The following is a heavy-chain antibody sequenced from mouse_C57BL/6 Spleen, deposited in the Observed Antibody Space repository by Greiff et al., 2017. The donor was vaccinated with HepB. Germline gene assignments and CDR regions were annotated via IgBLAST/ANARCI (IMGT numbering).Heavy chain of an antibody. J-gene: IGHJ2*01. D-gene: IGHD1-1*01. CDR2: IYPRDGRT. V-gene: IGHV1-85*01. Sequence: VKLLESGPELVKPGASVKLSCKASGYTFTSYDINRVQQRPGQGLEWIGWIYPRDGRTKDNEKLKGKATLTVDTSSSTAYMELHSLTSEDSAVYFCARYGSYYFDYWGQGTTLTVSS. CDR1: GYTFTSYD. CDR3: ARYGSYYFDY.